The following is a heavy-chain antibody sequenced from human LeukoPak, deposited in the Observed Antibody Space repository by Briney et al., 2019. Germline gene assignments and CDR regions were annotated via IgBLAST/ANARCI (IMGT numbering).Heavy chain of an antibody. CDR2: IYYSGST. CDR1: GGSISSSSYY. V-gene: IGHV4-39*01. J-gene: IGHJ6*03. Sequence: SETLSLTCTVSGGSISSSSYYWGWIRQPPGKGLEWIGSIYYSGSTYYNPSLKSRVTISVDTSKNQFSLKLSSVTAADTAVYYCARLGYSYGPYYYYYMDVWGKGTTVTISS. D-gene: IGHD5-18*01. CDR3: ARLGYSYGPYYYYYMDV.